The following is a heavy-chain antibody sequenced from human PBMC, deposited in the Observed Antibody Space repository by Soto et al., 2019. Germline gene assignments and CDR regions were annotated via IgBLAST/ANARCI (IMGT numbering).Heavy chain of an antibody. CDR1: GGTIINFY. D-gene: IGHD4-17*01. V-gene: IGHV4-59*08. CDR3: ERRYGTLFDY. Sequence: SVPMSVTCTVFGGTIINFYWSWIRKPPGKGLEWIGYIYYSGSTNYNPSLKSRVTISVDTSKNQFSLKLSSVTAADTAVYYCERRYGTLFDYWGQGTLVTVSS. J-gene: IGHJ4*02. CDR2: IYYSGST.